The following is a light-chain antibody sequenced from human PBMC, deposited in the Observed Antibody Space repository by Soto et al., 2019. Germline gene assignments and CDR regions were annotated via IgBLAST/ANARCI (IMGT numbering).Light chain of an antibody. CDR3: NSYRTISTYV. CDR1: TSDIGGYNF. V-gene: IGLV2-14*01. J-gene: IGLJ1*01. Sequence: QYALTQPASVSGSPGQSITISCTGTTSDIGGYNFVSWYQQHPGKAPKLLIYDVRNRPSGVSNRFSGSKSGNTASLTISGLQAEDEADYYCNSYRTISTYVFGSGTKLTVL. CDR2: DVR.